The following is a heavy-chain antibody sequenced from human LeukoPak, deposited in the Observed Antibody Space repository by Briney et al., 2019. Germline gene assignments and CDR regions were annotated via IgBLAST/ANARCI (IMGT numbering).Heavy chain of an antibody. CDR3: ARRAVENYFDY. CDR1: GGSISSANW. V-gene: IGHV4-4*02. CDR2: IHHSGTT. J-gene: IGHJ4*02. Sequence: SGTLSLTCAVSGGSISSANWWSWVRQPPGKGLEWIGEIHHSGTTTYNPSLKSRLTISVDKSKNQFSLTLNSVTAADTAVYYCARRAVENYFDYWGQGTLVTVSS. D-gene: IGHD6-19*01.